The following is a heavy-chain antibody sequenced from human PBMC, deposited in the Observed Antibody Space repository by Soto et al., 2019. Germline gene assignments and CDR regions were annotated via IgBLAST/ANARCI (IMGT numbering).Heavy chain of an antibody. CDR2: IWYDGSNE. D-gene: IGHD6-19*01. J-gene: IGHJ4*02. Sequence: QVQLVESGGGVVQPGRSLRLSCAESGFTFSSYGMHWVRQAPGKGLEWVAVIWYDGSNENYADSVKGRFTISRDNSKNTLYLQMNSLRAEDTALYSCARDRRGSGWYDYFDYWGQGTLVTVSS. V-gene: IGHV3-33*01. CDR3: ARDRRGSGWYDYFDY. CDR1: GFTFSSYG.